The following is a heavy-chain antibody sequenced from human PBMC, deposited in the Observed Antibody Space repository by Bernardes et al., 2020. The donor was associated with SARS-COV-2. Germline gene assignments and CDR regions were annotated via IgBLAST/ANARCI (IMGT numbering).Heavy chain of an antibody. Sequence: WGSLRLSCAASGFTFSSYAMSWVRQAPGKGLEWVSAISGSGGSTYYADSVKGRFTISRDNSKNTLYLQMNSLRAEDTAVYYCARDLDRRGNHFDYWGQGTLVTVSS. CDR2: ISGSGGST. CDR3: ARDLDRRGNHFDY. V-gene: IGHV3-23*01. J-gene: IGHJ4*02. D-gene: IGHD3-16*01. CDR1: GFTFSSYA.